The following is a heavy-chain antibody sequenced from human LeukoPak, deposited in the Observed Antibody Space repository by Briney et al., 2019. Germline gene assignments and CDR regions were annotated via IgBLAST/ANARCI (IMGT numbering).Heavy chain of an antibody. CDR1: GGSISSYY. CDR2: IYTSGST. V-gene: IGHV4-4*07. J-gene: IGHJ3*02. Sequence: SETLSLTCPVSGGSISSYYWSWIRQPAGKGLEWIGRIYTSGSTNYNPSLKSRVTISVDTSKNQFSLKLSSVTAADTAVYYCARVRRRSNPPFDIWGQGTMVAVSS. CDR3: ARVRRRSNPPFDI.